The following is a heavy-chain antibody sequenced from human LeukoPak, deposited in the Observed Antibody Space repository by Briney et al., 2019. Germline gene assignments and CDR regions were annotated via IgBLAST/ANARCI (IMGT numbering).Heavy chain of an antibody. CDR3: ARGYSTIAY. V-gene: IGHV4-61*05. CDR2: IYYSGST. CDR1: GGSISSNNYY. D-gene: IGHD4-11*01. Sequence: SETLSLTCTVSGGSISSNNYYWGWIRQPPGKGLEWIGYIYYSGSTNYNPSLKSRVTISADTSKNQFSLKLSSVTAADTAMYYCARGYSTIAYWGQGTLVTVSS. J-gene: IGHJ4*02.